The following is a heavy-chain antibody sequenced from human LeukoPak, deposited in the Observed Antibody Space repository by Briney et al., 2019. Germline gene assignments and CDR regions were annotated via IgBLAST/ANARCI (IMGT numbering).Heavy chain of an antibody. D-gene: IGHD2-21*02. J-gene: IGHJ6*02. V-gene: IGHV3-74*01. CDR2: INSDGSST. Sequence: GGSLRLSCAASRFTFSSYWMHWVRQAPGKGLVWVSRINSDGSSTNYADSVKGRFTISRDNAKNTLYLQMNSLRAEDTAVYYCAKACGGDCSSSYYYYALDVWGQGTTVTVSS. CDR3: AKACGGDCSSSYYYYALDV. CDR1: RFTFSSYW.